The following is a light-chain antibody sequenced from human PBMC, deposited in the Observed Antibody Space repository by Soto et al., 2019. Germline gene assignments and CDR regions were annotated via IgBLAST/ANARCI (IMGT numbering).Light chain of an antibody. J-gene: IGLJ2*01. CDR1: SSDVGGYNY. V-gene: IGLV2-11*01. CDR3: CSYAGNYTVV. CDR2: DVS. Sequence: QSALTQPRSVSGSPGQSVTISCTGTSSDVGGYNYVSWYQQEPGKAPKPMIFDVSKRPSGVPDRFSGSKSGNTASLTISGLQAEDEADYYCCSYAGNYTVVFGGGTKLTVL.